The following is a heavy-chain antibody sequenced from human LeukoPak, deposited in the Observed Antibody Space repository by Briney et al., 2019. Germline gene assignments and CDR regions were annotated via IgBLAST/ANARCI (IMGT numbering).Heavy chain of an antibody. Sequence: GGSLRLSCTASGFPFIEYSMNWVRQAPGKGLEWISYIGIDSGNTKYADSVRGRFTISTDKAKNSLYLQMNSLRVEDTAVYYCARDHNYAFDNWGQGTLVTVSS. J-gene: IGHJ4*02. CDR1: GFPFIEYS. V-gene: IGHV3-48*01. CDR2: IGIDSGNT. CDR3: ARDHNYAFDN. D-gene: IGHD1-1*01.